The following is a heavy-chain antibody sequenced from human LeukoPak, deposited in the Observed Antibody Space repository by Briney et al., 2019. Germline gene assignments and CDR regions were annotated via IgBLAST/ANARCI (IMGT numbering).Heavy chain of an antibody. V-gene: IGHV3-13*01. CDR1: GFAFSNYD. D-gene: IGHD5-12*01. J-gene: IGHJ6*02. CDR3: VRVNWLHYSGMDV. Sequence: GGSLRLSCAASGFAFSNYDFHWVRQVTGKGLEWVSGVGTTGDTYYPGSVKGRFTISRENAKNSFYLQMNSLRAGDTAVYYCVRVNWLHYSGMDVWGQGTTVTVSS. CDR2: VGTTGDT.